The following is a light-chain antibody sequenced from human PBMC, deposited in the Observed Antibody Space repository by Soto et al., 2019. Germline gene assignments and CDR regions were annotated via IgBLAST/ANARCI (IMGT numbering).Light chain of an antibody. Sequence: QSALTQPASVSGSPGQSITISCTGTSSDVCAYNFVSWYQQHPGKAPKLIFYEVSNRPPGLSDRFSGSKSGTTASLTISGLQAEDEADYFCSSYTTNKTLLFGGGTK. V-gene: IGLV2-14*01. J-gene: IGLJ2*01. CDR1: SSDVCAYNF. CDR3: SSYTTNKTLL. CDR2: EVS.